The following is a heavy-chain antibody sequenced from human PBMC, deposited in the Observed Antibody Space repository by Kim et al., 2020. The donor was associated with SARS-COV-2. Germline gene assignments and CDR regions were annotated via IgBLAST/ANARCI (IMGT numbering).Heavy chain of an antibody. V-gene: IGHV3-23*01. Sequence: YTDSVKGRFTISRDNSNNTLYLQMNSLRAEDTAVYYCAKGRSEVEDAFDIWGQGTMVTVSS. D-gene: IGHD3-3*01. CDR3: AKGRSEVEDAFDI. J-gene: IGHJ3*02.